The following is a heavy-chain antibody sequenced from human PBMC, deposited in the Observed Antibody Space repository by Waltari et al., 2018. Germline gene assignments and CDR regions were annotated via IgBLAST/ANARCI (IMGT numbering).Heavy chain of an antibody. D-gene: IGHD6-13*01. V-gene: IGHV3-30*18. J-gene: IGHJ4*02. CDR2: ISYDGSNK. CDR1: GFTFSSYG. Sequence: QVQLVESGGGVVQPGRSLRLSCAASGFTFSSYGMHWVRQAPGKGLECVAVISYDGSNKYYADSVKGRFTISRDNSKNTLYLQMNSLRAEDTAVYYCAKAAGTFLDYWGQGTLVTVSS. CDR3: AKAAGTFLDY.